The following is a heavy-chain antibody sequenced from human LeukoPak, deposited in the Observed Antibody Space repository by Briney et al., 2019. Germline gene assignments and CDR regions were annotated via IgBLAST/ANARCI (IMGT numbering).Heavy chain of an antibody. CDR1: HYSISSTYY. Sequence: SETLSLTCTVSHYSISSTYYWGWIRLPPRKGLEWIASIYHSGSTHYNPSLKSRVTISIDTPKNQFSLKMNSVTAADTAMYFCARVGNASCGADCYPPGAIDLWGHGTMVTVSS. V-gene: IGHV4-38-2*02. D-gene: IGHD2-21*02. CDR2: IYHSGST. CDR3: ARVGNASCGADCYPPGAIDL. J-gene: IGHJ3*01.